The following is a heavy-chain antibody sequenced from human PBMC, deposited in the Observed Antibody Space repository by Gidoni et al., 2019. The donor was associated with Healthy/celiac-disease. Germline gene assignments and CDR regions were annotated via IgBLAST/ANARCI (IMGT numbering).Heavy chain of an antibody. J-gene: IGHJ3*02. V-gene: IGHV1-69*01. CDR1: GGTFSSYA. CDR3: ARARTSIVGANYAFDI. Sequence: QVQLVQSGAEVKKPGSSVKVSCKASGGTFSSYAISWVRQAPGQGFEWMGGIIPIFGTANYAQKFQGRVTITADESTSTAYMELSSLRSEDTAVYYCARARTSIVGANYAFDIWGQGTMVTVSS. CDR2: IIPIFGTA. D-gene: IGHD1-26*01.